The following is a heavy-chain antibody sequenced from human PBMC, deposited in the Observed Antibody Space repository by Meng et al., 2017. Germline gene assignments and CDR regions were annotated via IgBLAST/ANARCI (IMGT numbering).Heavy chain of an antibody. Sequence: GSLRLSCAVYGGSFSGYYWSWIRQPPGKGLEWIGEINHSGSTNYNPSLKSRVTISVDTSKNQFSLKLSSVTAADTAVYYCARVGSSSWYYGSAVAAEYFQHWGQGTLVTVSS. V-gene: IGHV4-34*01. CDR2: INHSGST. J-gene: IGHJ1*01. D-gene: IGHD6-13*01. CDR3: ARVGSSSWYYGSAVAAEYFQH. CDR1: GGSFSGYY.